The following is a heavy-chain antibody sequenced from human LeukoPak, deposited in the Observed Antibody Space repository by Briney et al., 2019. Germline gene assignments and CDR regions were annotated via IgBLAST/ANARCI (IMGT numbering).Heavy chain of an antibody. D-gene: IGHD3-22*01. Sequence: SETLSLTCTVSGGSISSYYWSWIRQPPGKGLEWIGYIYYSGSTNYNPSLKSRVTISVDTSKNQFSLKLSSVTAADTVVYYCARERYYDSSGYYYNWFDPWGQGTLVTVSS. CDR2: IYYSGST. CDR3: ARERYYDSSGYYYNWFDP. CDR1: GGSISSYY. J-gene: IGHJ5*02. V-gene: IGHV4-59*01.